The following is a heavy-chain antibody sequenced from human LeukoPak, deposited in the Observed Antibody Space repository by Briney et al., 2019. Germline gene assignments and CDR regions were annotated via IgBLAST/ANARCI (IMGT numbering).Heavy chain of an antibody. CDR1: GYTFTSYY. D-gene: IGHD2-15*01. V-gene: IGHV1-46*01. CDR3: ARGGWSPSYYYYGMDV. Sequence: ASVKVSCKASGYTFTSYYMHWVRQAPGQGLECMGIINPSGGSTSYAQKSQGRVTMTRDTSTSTVYMELSSLRSEDTAVYYCARGGWSPSYYYYGMDVWGQGTTVTVSS. J-gene: IGHJ6*02. CDR2: INPSGGST.